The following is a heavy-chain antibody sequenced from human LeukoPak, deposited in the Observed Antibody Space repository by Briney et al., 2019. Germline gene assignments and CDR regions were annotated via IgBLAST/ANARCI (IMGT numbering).Heavy chain of an antibody. CDR2: ISGSGGST. CDR3: AKDPDYYDSSGYSHCDY. J-gene: IGHJ4*02. D-gene: IGHD3-22*01. CDR1: GFTFSSYA. Sequence: PGGSLRLSCAASGFTFSSYAMSWVRQAPGKGLEWVSAISGSGGSTYYADSVKGRFTISRDNSKNTLYLQMNSLRAEDTAVYYCAKDPDYYDSSGYSHCDYWGQGTLVTVSS. V-gene: IGHV3-23*01.